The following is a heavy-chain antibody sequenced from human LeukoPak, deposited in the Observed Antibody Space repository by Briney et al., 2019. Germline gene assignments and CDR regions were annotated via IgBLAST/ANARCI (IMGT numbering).Heavy chain of an antibody. J-gene: IGHJ4*02. CDR2: TRYDGSNK. Sequence: GGSLRLSCAASGFTFSSYGMHWVRQAPGKGLEWVAFTRYDGSNKYYADSVKGRFTISRDNSKNTLYLQMNSLRAEDTAVYYCAKGPGGYCSSTSCYLAYWGQGTLVTVSS. CDR1: GFTFSSYG. D-gene: IGHD2-2*01. V-gene: IGHV3-30*02. CDR3: AKGPGGYCSSTSCYLAY.